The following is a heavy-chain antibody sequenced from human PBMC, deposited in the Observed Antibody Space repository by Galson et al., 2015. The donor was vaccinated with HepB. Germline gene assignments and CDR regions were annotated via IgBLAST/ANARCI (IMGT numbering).Heavy chain of an antibody. Sequence: SLRLSCAASGFTFSEYNMNWVRQAPGKGLEWVSSISSSSSKTHYADSVKGRFTISRDNSKNTLFLEMDCLRDEDTAVYYCARGGDGDLYFFDYWGQGTLVTVSS. D-gene: IGHD4-17*01. CDR2: ISSSSSKT. CDR1: GFTFSEYN. V-gene: IGHV3-21*01. J-gene: IGHJ4*02. CDR3: ARGGDGDLYFFDY.